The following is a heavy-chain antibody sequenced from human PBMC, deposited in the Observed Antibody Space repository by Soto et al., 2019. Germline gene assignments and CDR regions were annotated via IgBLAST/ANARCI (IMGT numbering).Heavy chain of an antibody. Sequence: QSGGSLRLSCAASGFTFSSYAMHWVRQAPGKGLEWVADISYDGSNKNYADSVKGRFTISRDNAKNTLYLQMNSLRAEDTAVYYCARSIAARLNWFDPWGQGTLVTVSS. CDR3: ARSIAARLNWFDP. CDR1: GFTFSSYA. CDR2: ISYDGSNK. D-gene: IGHD6-6*01. J-gene: IGHJ5*02. V-gene: IGHV3-30-3*01.